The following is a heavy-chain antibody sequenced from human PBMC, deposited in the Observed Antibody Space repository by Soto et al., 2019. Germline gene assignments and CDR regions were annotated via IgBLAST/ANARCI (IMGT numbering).Heavy chain of an antibody. J-gene: IGHJ5*01. CDR3: PRGAETGYSRGWYDC. D-gene: IGHD6-13*01. Sequence: GGLLTLSCAASGFTFSSYAMHWVRQAPRKGREWVAIIWYDGSNKYHADSVKGRITISRDNSKNTLYLQMNSLRVEDTAVYYCPRGAETGYSRGWYDCWGQGTLVTVSS. CDR1: GFTFSSYA. CDR2: IWYDGSNK. V-gene: IGHV3-33*01.